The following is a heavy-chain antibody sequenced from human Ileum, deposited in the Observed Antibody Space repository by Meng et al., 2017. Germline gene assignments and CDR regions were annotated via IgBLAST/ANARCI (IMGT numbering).Heavy chain of an antibody. J-gene: IGHJ4*02. Sequence: QAQLLQSGAEVTTPGASVNVSCKASGFTFSNYGFTWVRQAPGQVLEWMGWISANNGDRHYAQKFQDRVTLTTDGYTPTVYMELRSMRSDDTAVYFCARKPTSAALDYWGQGTLVTVSS. CDR1: GFTFSNYG. D-gene: IGHD6-13*01. CDR2: ISANNGDR. CDR3: ARKPTSAALDY. V-gene: IGHV1-18*01.